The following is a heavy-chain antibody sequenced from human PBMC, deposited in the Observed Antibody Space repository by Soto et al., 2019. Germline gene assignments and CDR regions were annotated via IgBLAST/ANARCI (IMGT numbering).Heavy chain of an antibody. V-gene: IGHV3-21*01. CDR1: GFTFSSYS. J-gene: IGHJ5*02. CDR2: ISSSSSYI. D-gene: IGHD5-12*01. Sequence: GGSLRLSCAASGFTFSSYSMNWVRQVPGKGLEWVSSISSSSSYICYADSVKGRFTISRDNAKNSLYLQMNSLRAEDTAVYYCARDIVATINWFDPWGQGTLVTVSS. CDR3: ARDIVATINWFDP.